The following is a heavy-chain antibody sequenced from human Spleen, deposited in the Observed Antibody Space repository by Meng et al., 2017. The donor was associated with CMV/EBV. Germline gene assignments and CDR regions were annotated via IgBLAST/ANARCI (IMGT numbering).Heavy chain of an antibody. V-gene: IGHV5-51*01. CDR3: ARANSGSYPHYYYYGMDV. CDR2: IYPGASDT. J-gene: IGHJ6*02. CDR1: GYSFTSYW. Sequence: GESLKISCRGSGYSFTSYWIGWVRQMPGKGLEWMGIIYPGASDTRYSPSFQGQVTISADKSISTAYLQWSSLKASDTAMYYCARANSGSYPHYYYYGMDVWGQGTTVTVSS. D-gene: IGHD1-26*01.